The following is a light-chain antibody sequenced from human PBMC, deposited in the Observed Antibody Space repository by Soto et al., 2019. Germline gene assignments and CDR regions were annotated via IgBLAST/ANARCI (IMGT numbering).Light chain of an antibody. CDR3: SSSAGGSYV. V-gene: IGLV2-23*02. CDR1: SNDVGSYDL. Sequence: QSALTQPASVSGSPGQSITISCTGTSNDVGSYDLVSWYQHHPGKTPKLMIYEVHKRPSGVSNRFSGSKSGNTASLTISGLQTEDEDDYYCSSSAGGSYVFGTGTNVTVL. J-gene: IGLJ1*01. CDR2: EVH.